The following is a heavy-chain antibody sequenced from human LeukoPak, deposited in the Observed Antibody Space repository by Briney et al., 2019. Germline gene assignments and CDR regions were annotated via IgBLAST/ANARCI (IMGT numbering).Heavy chain of an antibody. D-gene: IGHD5-18*01. CDR1: GFTFNSYA. Sequence: GGSLRLSCAASGFTFNSYAMSWVRQAPGKGLEWVSSISSSSSYIYYADSVKGRFTISRDNAKNSLYLQMNSLRAEDTAVYYCARDMDTAMEQSYYFDYWGQGTLVTVSS. J-gene: IGHJ4*02. CDR3: ARDMDTAMEQSYYFDY. CDR2: ISSSSSYI. V-gene: IGHV3-21*01.